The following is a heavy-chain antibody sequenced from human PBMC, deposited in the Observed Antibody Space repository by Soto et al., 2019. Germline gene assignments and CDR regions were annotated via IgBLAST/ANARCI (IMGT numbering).Heavy chain of an antibody. J-gene: IGHJ5*02. CDR2: IYYSGST. CDR3: ARHKNYYDSSGYRAYWFDP. D-gene: IGHD3-22*01. Sequence: SETLSLTCTVSGGSISSSSYYWGWIRQPPGKGLEWIGSIYYSGSTYYNPSLKSRVTITVDTSKNQFSLKQSSVTAADTFVYYCARHKNYYDSSGYRAYWFDPWGQGTLVTVS. V-gene: IGHV4-39*01. CDR1: GGSISSSSYY.